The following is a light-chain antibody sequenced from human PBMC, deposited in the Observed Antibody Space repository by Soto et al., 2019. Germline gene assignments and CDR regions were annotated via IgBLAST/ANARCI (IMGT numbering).Light chain of an antibody. Sequence: EVVMTQSPSTLSVFPGERASLSFMASQSVSSNLAWYQQKPGQAPRLLIYHTSNRATGIPARFSGSGSGTDFTLTISSLEPEDFAVYYCHQRQSWPRTFGQGTKVDIK. V-gene: IGKV3-11*01. J-gene: IGKJ1*01. CDR3: HQRQSWPRT. CDR1: QSVSSN. CDR2: HTS.